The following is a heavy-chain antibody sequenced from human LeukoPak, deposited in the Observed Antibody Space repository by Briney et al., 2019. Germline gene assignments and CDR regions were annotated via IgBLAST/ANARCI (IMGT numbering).Heavy chain of an antibody. CDR1: GFTFSIVP. CDR3: ARDLELSAVYYFDS. J-gene: IGHJ4*02. CDR2: ISSGSEK. Sequence: GASLRLSCEASGFTFSIVPMHWVRQAPGKGLEWVALISSGSEKYYADSVKGRFTISRDNSKNMLYLQMNSLRADDTAVYYCARDLELSAVYYFDSWGQGTLVIVSS. V-gene: IGHV3-30*01. D-gene: IGHD3-3*01.